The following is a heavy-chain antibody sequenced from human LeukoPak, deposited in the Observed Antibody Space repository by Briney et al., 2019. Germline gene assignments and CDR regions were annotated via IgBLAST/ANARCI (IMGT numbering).Heavy chain of an antibody. D-gene: IGHD5-18*01. CDR2: ISAYNGNT. Sequence: ASVKVSCKASGYTFTSCGISWVRQAPGQGLEWMGWISAYNGNTNYAQKLQGRVTMTTDTSTSTAYMELRSLRSDDTAVYYCARGGYSSPFYYYYYMDVWGKGTTVTVSS. CDR1: GYTFTSCG. J-gene: IGHJ6*03. CDR3: ARGGYSSPFYYYYYMDV. V-gene: IGHV1-18*01.